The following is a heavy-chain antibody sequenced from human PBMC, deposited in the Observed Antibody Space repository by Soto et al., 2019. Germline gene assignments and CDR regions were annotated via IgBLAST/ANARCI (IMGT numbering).Heavy chain of an antibody. CDR2: IYYSGST. CDR1: GGSISSYY. V-gene: IGHV4-59*01. Sequence: QVQLQESGPGLVKPSETLSLTCTVSGGSISSYYWSWIRQPPGKGLEWIGYIYYSGSTNYNPSLTSRVTISVDTSKKQFCLKLSSVTAADTAGYYWARGLGIGYFDYGGQGTLVTVSS. J-gene: IGHJ4*02. CDR3: ARGLGIGYFDY. D-gene: IGHD3-9*01.